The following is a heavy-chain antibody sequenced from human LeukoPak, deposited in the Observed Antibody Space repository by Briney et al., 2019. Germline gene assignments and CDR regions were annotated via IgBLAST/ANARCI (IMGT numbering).Heavy chain of an antibody. CDR1: GFTFSNYA. J-gene: IGHJ6*02. CDR2: ISGGGVTT. D-gene: IGHD3-16*01. V-gene: IGHV3-23*01. CDR3: ARNQQLGGHSYYYYGMDV. Sequence: PGGSLRLSCEASGFTFSNYALTWARQAPGKGLEWVSGISGGGVTTYYADSVKGRFTISRDNSKNTLYLQMNSLRADDTAIYYCARNQQLGGHSYYYYGMDVWGQGTTVTVSS.